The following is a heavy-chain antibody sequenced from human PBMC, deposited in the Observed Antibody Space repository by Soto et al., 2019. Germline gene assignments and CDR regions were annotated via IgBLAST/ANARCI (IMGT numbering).Heavy chain of an antibody. D-gene: IGHD3-10*01. Sequence: EVQLVESGGDLVKPGGSLRLSCADSGFTFSTYSMIWVRQAPGKGLEWVSAISSSSAYIFYADSVKGRFTISRDNAKNSLYRQRSSLSAAGTAVYFCARGGREITRHLDYWGQGTMVTVSS. CDR3: ARGGREITRHLDY. V-gene: IGHV3-21*01. J-gene: IGHJ4*02. CDR2: ISSSSAYI. CDR1: GFTFSTYS.